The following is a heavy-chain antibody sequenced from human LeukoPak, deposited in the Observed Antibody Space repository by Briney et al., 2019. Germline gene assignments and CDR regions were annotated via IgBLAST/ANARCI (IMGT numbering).Heavy chain of an antibody. CDR1: GYSFTSYW. J-gene: IGHJ5*02. D-gene: IGHD2-2*01. V-gene: IGHV5-51*01. CDR2: IYPGDSDT. Sequence: GESLKISCKGSGYSFTSYWIGWVRQMPGKGLEWMGIIYPGDSDTRYSPSFQGQVTISADKSISTAYLQWSSLKASDTAMYYCARQFCSSTSCYVGWFDPWGQGTLVTVSS. CDR3: ARQFCSSTSCYVGWFDP.